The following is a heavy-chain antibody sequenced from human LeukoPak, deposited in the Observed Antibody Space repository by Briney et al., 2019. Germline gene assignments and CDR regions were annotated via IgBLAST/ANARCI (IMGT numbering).Heavy chain of an antibody. J-gene: IGHJ4*02. Sequence: GGSLRLSCAASGFTVSSNYTSWVRQAPGKGLEWVSVIYSGGSTYYADSVKGRFTISRDNSKNTLYLQMNSLRAEDTAVYYCARAEGLSSSWSLNLDYWGQGTLVTVSS. CDR1: GFTVSSNY. CDR2: IYSGGST. CDR3: ARAEGLSSSWSLNLDY. D-gene: IGHD6-13*01. V-gene: IGHV3-66*02.